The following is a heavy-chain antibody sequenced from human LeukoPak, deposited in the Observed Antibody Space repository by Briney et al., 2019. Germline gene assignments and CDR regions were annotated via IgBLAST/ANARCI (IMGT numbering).Heavy chain of an antibody. CDR2: IKQDGSEK. V-gene: IGHV3-7*01. CDR3: ARDTRTFDY. J-gene: IGHJ4*02. Sequence: GSLRLSCAASGFTFSSYRMNWVRQAPGKGLEWVANIKQDGSEKYYVDSVKGRFTISRDNAKNSLILQMNSLRAEDTAVYYCARDTRTFDYWGQGTLVTVSS. CDR1: GFTFSSYR. D-gene: IGHD1-26*01.